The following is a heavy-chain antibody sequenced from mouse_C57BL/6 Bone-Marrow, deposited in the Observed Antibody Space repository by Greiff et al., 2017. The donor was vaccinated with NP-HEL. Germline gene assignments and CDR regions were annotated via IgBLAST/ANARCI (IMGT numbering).Heavy chain of an antibody. CDR3: VRHLDY. Sequence: GGGLVQPKGSLKLSCAVPGFCFITLPLFRVRQAPGKGWEGAGRKRSKCNNYSTYYADSVKDRFTISRDDSESMLYLQMNNLKTEDTAMYYCVRHLDYWGQGTSVTVSS. J-gene: IGHJ4*01. CDR1: GFCFITLP. V-gene: IGHV10-1*01. CDR2: KRSKCNNYST.